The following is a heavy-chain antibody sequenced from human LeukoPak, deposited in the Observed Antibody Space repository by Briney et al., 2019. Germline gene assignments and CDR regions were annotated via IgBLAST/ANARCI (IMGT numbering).Heavy chain of an antibody. CDR3: AKLTGGFGTTNDAFDI. J-gene: IGHJ3*02. D-gene: IGHD3-10*01. CDR1: GFTFSSYA. CDR2: ISGSGGST. Sequence: GGSLRLSCAASGFTFSSYAMSWVRQAPGKGLEWVSAISGSGGSTYYADSVKGRFTISRDNSKNTLYLQMNSLRAEDTAVYYCAKLTGGFGTTNDAFDIWGQGTMVTVSS. V-gene: IGHV3-23*01.